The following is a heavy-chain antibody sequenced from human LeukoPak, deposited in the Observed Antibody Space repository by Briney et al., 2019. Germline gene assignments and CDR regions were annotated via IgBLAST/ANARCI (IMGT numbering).Heavy chain of an antibody. CDR3: AISLAVSGSSGGGY. CDR1: GFTFSDYY. Sequence: PGGSLRLSCAASGFTFSDYYISWIRQAPGKGLEWVSCVSSSGSTIYYADSVKGRFTISRDNSKNTLYLQMNSLRAEDTAVYYCAISLAVSGSSGGGYWGQGTLVTVSS. D-gene: IGHD6-19*01. V-gene: IGHV3-11*04. CDR2: VSSSGSTI. J-gene: IGHJ4*02.